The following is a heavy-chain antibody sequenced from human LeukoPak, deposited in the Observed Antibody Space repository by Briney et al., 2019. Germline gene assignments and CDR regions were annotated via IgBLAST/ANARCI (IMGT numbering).Heavy chain of an antibody. CDR1: GYTFTTYG. CDR3: ARVWGYYYDSRGYSDFDY. J-gene: IGHJ4*02. CDR2: ISAYNGNT. D-gene: IGHD3-22*01. V-gene: IGHV1-18*01. Sequence: ASVKVSCKASGYTFTTYGITWVRQAPGQGLEWMGWISAYNGNTNYAQKFQGRVTMTIDTSTSTAYMELRSLKSDDTAVYYCARVWGYYYDSRGYSDFDYWGQGTLVTVSS.